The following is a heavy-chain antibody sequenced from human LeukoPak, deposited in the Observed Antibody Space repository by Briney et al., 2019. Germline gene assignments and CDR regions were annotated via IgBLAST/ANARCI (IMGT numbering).Heavy chain of an antibody. J-gene: IGHJ5*02. V-gene: IGHV4-31*03. CDR2: IYYSGST. CDR3: ARGGTTVTPGLLWFDP. Sequence: SETLSLTCTVSGGSISSGAFYWSWIRQHLGKGLEWIGYIYYSGSTYYNPSLKSRVTISVDTSKNQFSLRLTSVTAADTAVYYCARGGTTVTPGLLWFDPWGQGTLVTVSS. CDR1: GGSISSGAFY. D-gene: IGHD4-17*01.